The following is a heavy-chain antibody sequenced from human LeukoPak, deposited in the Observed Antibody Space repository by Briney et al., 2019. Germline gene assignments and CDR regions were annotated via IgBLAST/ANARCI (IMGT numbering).Heavy chain of an antibody. D-gene: IGHD3-10*01. V-gene: IGHV3-30*03. CDR3: AREGYYGSGSPPSLYFDY. CDR2: TSSDLNVK. Sequence: GGSLRLSCAASGFTFSDYAMSWVRQAPGEGLEWVAVTSSDLNVKLYADSVKGRFTISRDNSRSTLYLQMNSLRPEDTAIYYCAREGYYGSGSPPSLYFDYWGQGTLVTVSS. CDR1: GFTFSDYA. J-gene: IGHJ4*02.